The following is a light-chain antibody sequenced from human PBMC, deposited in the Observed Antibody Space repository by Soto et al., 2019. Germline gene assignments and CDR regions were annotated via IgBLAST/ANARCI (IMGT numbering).Light chain of an antibody. J-gene: IGKJ2*01. V-gene: IGKV3-20*01. CDR3: QQYGGSSLYT. CDR2: GAS. Sequence: EIVLTQSPGTLSLSPGERATLSCRASQSVISSYLGWYQQKPGQAPRLLIYGASTRATGIPDRFSGSGSGTDFTLTISRLDPEDFAVYYCQQYGGSSLYTFGQGTKLEIK. CDR1: QSVISSY.